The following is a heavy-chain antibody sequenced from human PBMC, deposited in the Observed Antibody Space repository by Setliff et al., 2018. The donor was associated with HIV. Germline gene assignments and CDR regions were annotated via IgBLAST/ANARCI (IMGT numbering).Heavy chain of an antibody. CDR1: GAPLGSGTYF. V-gene: IGHV4-30-4*08. CDR3: ARASGAKYYYGMDV. J-gene: IGHJ6*02. Sequence: SETLSLTCSVSGAPLGSGTYFWNWVRQSPGKGLEWIGYMSDIGSTYYNPSLKGRVTISAYTSRNGFSLNLNSVTAADAAVYFGARASGAKYYYGMDVWGQGTTVTVSS. CDR2: MSDIGST.